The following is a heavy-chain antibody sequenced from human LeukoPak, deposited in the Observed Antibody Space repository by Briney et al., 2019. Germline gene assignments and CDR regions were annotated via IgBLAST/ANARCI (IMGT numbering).Heavy chain of an antibody. CDR3: ARGRRRLDIVVVVADPFDY. Sequence: PSETLSLTCTVSSGSISNYYWNWIRQPAGKGLEWIGRIYLSGSSNYNPSLKSRVTMSLDTSENQFSLRLTSVTAADTAVYYCARGRRRLDIVVVVADPFDYWGQGTLVTVSS. CDR2: IYLSGSS. V-gene: IGHV4-4*07. D-gene: IGHD2-15*01. J-gene: IGHJ4*02. CDR1: SGSISNYY.